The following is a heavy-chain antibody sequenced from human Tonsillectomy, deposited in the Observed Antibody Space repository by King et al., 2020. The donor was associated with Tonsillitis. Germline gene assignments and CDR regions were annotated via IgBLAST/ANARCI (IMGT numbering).Heavy chain of an antibody. D-gene: IGHD2-15*01. Sequence: QLVQSGGEVKKPGASVKVSCKASGYTFTNYGISWVRQAPGQGLEWMGWISTYNGNTNYAEKLQDRDTMTTDTSTSTAYMELRSLRSDDTAVYYCARDRAIAVVVAAVSDAFDIWGQGTMVTVSS. CDR1: GYTFTNYG. CDR3: ARDRAIAVVVAAVSDAFDI. V-gene: IGHV1-18*04. CDR2: ISTYNGNT. J-gene: IGHJ3*02.